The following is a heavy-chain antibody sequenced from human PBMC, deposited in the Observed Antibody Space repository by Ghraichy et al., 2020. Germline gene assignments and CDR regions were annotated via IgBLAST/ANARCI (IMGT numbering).Heavy chain of an antibody. D-gene: IGHD4-11*01. V-gene: IGHV3-9*01. J-gene: IGHJ3*01. CDR3: VKDVDYNGGLDV. CDR2: ISWNGGSI. CDR1: GFTFNDFA. Sequence: GGSLRLSCDVSGFISGFTFNDFAMHWVRQSPGRGPEWVAGISWNGGSIGYADSVKGRFFISRDNPRESLHLQMSNLKTEDTATYFCVKDVDYNGGLDVWGPGTAVTVSS.